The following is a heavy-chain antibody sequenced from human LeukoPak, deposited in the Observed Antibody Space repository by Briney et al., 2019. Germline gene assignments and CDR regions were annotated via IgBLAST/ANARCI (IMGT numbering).Heavy chain of an antibody. CDR2: IYYSGST. Sequence: SETLSLTCTVSGGSISSYYWSWIRQPPGKGLEWIGYIYYSGSTNYNPSLKSRVTIPVDTSKNQFSLKLSSVTAADTAVYYCAGERGYRYGVDYWGQGTLVTVSS. CDR3: AGERGYRYGVDY. V-gene: IGHV4-59*01. D-gene: IGHD5-18*01. CDR1: GGSISSYY. J-gene: IGHJ4*02.